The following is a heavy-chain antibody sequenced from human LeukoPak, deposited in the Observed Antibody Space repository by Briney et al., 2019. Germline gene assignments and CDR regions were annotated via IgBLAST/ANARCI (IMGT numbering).Heavy chain of an antibody. Sequence: GGSLRLSCAASGFTFSSYGMHWVRQAPGKGLEWVAFIRYDGSNKYYADSVKGRFTISRDNSKNTLYLHVNSLRPEDTAVYYCAKVSLNMVNDAFDIWGQGTMVSVSS. CDR3: AKVSLNMVNDAFDI. CDR1: GFTFSSYG. CDR2: IRYDGSNK. V-gene: IGHV3-30*02. J-gene: IGHJ3*02. D-gene: IGHD4/OR15-4a*01.